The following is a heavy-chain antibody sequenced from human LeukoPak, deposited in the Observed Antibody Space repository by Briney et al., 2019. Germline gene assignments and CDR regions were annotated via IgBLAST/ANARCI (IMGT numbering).Heavy chain of an antibody. CDR1: GGSISSYY. V-gene: IGHV4-59*01. CDR2: IYYSGST. J-gene: IGHJ4*02. Sequence: SETLSLTCTVSGGSISSYYWSWIRQPPGKGLEWIGYIYYSGSTNYNPSLKSRVTISVDTSKNQFSLKLSSVTAADTAVYYCARGGTGFDFWGQGTLVTVSS. CDR3: ARGGTGFDF. D-gene: IGHD3-16*01.